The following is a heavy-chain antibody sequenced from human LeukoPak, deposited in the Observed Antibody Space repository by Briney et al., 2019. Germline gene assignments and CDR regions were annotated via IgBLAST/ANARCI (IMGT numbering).Heavy chain of an antibody. V-gene: IGHV3-11*01. CDR2: ISSSGSTT. Sequence: GGSLRLSCAASGFTFSDYYMSWIRQAPGKGLEWVSYISSSGSTTYYADSVKGRFTISRDNAKNSLYLQMNSLRAEDTAVYYCANSVDTAMVLTPPDYWGQGTLVTVSS. CDR3: ANSVDTAMVLTPPDY. CDR1: GFTFSDYY. J-gene: IGHJ4*02. D-gene: IGHD5-18*01.